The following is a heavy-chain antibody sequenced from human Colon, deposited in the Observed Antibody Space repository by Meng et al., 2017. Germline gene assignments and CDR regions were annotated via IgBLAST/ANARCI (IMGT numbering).Heavy chain of an antibody. V-gene: IGHV3-66*02. CDR1: GFTLKNNY. D-gene: IGHD3-16*02. J-gene: IGHJ5*02. Sequence: EGQLVESGGDLGQPGGSLRLSCVVSGFTLKNNYIHWVRQDPVRGLEWVAILYSGRITYYADSVKGRFTISRDDSKNTVHLQMNSLTVDDTALYYCATESFAAWGQGTLVTVSS. CDR2: LYSGRIT. CDR3: ATESFAA.